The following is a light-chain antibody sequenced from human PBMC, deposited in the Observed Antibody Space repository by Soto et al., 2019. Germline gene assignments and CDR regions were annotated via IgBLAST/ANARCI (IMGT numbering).Light chain of an antibody. Sequence: DIVMPHSPASLAVSLGERATINCKSRQSILYTSNNNNYLAWYQQKPGQPPKLLIYWASTRESGVPDRFSGSGSGTDFTLTISSLQAEDVAVYYCQQYYSTPQAFGQGTKVDIK. V-gene: IGKV4-1*01. CDR3: QQYYSTPQA. CDR1: QSILYTSNNNNY. CDR2: WAS. J-gene: IGKJ1*01.